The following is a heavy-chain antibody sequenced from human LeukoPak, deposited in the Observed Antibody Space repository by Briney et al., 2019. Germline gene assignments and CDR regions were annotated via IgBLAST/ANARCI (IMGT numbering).Heavy chain of an antibody. Sequence: PGGSLRLSCAVSGFTFSSYDMNWVRKAPGKGLEWISYISSSSSITYYADSVKGRFSISRDNAKNSLYLQMNSLRDDDTAVYYCARDKSGSDSARGAVTDICGQGAMVTVSS. J-gene: IGHJ3*02. D-gene: IGHD1-26*01. CDR3: ARDKSGSDSARGAVTDI. CDR2: ISSSSSIT. CDR1: GFTFSSYD. V-gene: IGHV3-48*02.